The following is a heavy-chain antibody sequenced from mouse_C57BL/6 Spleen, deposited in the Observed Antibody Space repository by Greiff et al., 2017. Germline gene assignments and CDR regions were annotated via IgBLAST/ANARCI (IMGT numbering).Heavy chain of an antibody. Sequence: QVQLKQSGPGLVQPSQCLSITCTVSGFSLTSYGVHWVRQSPGQGLEWLGVIWRGGSTDYNAAFISRMSISKDNTTSQVFFKMNSLQADDTAIDYCARKGRARNAMDYWGQGTSVTVSS. J-gene: IGHJ4*01. V-gene: IGHV2-2*01. D-gene: IGHD3-3*01. CDR1: GFSLTSYG. CDR2: IWRGGST. CDR3: ARKGRARNAMDY.